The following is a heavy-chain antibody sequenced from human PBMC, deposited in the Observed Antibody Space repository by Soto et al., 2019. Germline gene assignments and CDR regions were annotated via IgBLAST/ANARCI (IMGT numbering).Heavy chain of an antibody. CDR2: ISYDGSSE. D-gene: IGHD6-19*01. CDR1: GFTFSTYG. J-gene: IGHJ3*02. CDR3: AKGDQQWLIRDAFDI. Sequence: QVQVVESGGGVVQPGRSLRLSCAVSGFTFSTYGMHWVRQAPGKGLEWVAVISYDGSSEYYIDSVKGRFIISRDNSENTLYLQMNSLRPEDTAVYYCAKGDQQWLIRDAFDIWGQGTMVTVSS. V-gene: IGHV3-30*18.